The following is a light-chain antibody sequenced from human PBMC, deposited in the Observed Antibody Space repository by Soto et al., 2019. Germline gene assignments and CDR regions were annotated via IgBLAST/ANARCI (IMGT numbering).Light chain of an antibody. Sequence: EIVLTQSPATLSLSPGERATLSCRASQSVSSCLAWYQQKPGQAPGLLIYDASNRATGIPARFSGSGSGTDFTLTISSLEPEDFAVHYCQQRSNWPPWTFGQGTKVEIK. J-gene: IGKJ1*01. V-gene: IGKV3-11*01. CDR3: QQRSNWPPWT. CDR1: QSVSSC. CDR2: DAS.